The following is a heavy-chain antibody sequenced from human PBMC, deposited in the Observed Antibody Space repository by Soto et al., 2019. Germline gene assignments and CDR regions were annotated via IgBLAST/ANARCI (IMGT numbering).Heavy chain of an antibody. CDR1: GFTFSNAW. CDR3: TTVRRMQYYYDSSGLAGY. D-gene: IGHD3-22*01. Sequence: GGSLRLSCAASGFTFSNAWMNWVRQAPGKGLEWVGRIKSKTDGGTTDYAAPVKGRFTISRDDSKNTLYLQMNSLKTEDTAVYYCTTVRRMQYYYDSSGLAGYWGQGTLVTVSS. V-gene: IGHV3-15*07. CDR2: IKSKTDGGTT. J-gene: IGHJ4*02.